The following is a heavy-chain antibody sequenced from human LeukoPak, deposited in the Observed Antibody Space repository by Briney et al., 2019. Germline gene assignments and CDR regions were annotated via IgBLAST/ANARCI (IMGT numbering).Heavy chain of an antibody. V-gene: IGHV4-59*08. Sequence: SETLSLTCTVSGGSISSYYWSWIRQPPGKGLEWIGYIYYSGSTYYNPSLKSRVTISVNTSKNQFSLKLSSVTAADTAVYYCARGGSYWVYWGQGTLVTVSS. J-gene: IGHJ4*02. D-gene: IGHD1-26*01. CDR1: GGSISSYY. CDR3: ARGGSYWVY. CDR2: IYYSGST.